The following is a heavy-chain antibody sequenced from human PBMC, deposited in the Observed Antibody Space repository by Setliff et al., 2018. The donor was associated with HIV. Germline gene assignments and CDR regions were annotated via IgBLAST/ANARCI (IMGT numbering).Heavy chain of an antibody. CDR2: IYYSGST. V-gene: IGHV4-39*01. Sequence: SETLSLTCTVSDGSISSYYWSWIRQPPGKGLEWIGSIYYSGSTYYNPSLKSRVTISVDTSKNQFSLRLSSVTAADTAVYYCVRVSCSSWYSIPRNYYYSMDVWGEGTTVTVSS. J-gene: IGHJ6*03. CDR1: DGSISSYY. D-gene: IGHD6-13*01. CDR3: VRVSCSSWYSIPRNYYYSMDV.